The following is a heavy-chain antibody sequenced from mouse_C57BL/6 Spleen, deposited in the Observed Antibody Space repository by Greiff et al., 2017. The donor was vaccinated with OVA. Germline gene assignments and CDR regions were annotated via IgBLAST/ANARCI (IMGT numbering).Heavy chain of an antibody. CDR2: IDPNSGGT. V-gene: IGHV1-72*01. D-gene: IGHD1-1*01. Sequence: VQLQQSGAELVKPGASVKLSCKASGYTFTSYWMHWVKQRPGRGLEWIGRIDPNSGGTKYNEKFKSKATLTVDKPSSTAYMQLSSLTSEDSAVYYCARGPLNDYGSSYDWYFDVWGTGTTVTVSS. CDR1: GYTFTSYW. CDR3: ARGPLNDYGSSYDWYFDV. J-gene: IGHJ1*03.